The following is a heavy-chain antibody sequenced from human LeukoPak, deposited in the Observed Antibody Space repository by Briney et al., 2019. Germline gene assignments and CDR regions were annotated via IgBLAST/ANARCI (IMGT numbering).Heavy chain of an antibody. V-gene: IGHV3-23*01. CDR1: GFTFSSYA. Sequence: GGSLRLSCAASGFTFSSYAMSWVRQAPGKGLEWVSAISGSGGSTYYADSVKGRFTISRDNSKNTLYLQMNSLRAEDTAVYYCAKDLRGIAVAQQRDAFDIWGQGTMVTVSS. J-gene: IGHJ3*02. CDR3: AKDLRGIAVAQQRDAFDI. CDR2: ISGSGGST. D-gene: IGHD6-19*01.